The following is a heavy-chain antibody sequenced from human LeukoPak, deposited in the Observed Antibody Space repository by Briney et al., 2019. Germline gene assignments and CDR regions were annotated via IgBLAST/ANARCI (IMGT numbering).Heavy chain of an antibody. CDR3: AKIRITMVRGVITDRGAYYFDY. J-gene: IGHJ4*02. CDR2: IYTSGTT. Sequence: SETLSLTCTVSGGSMNNYYWSWIRQSAGKGLEWIGHIYTSGTTNSNPSLKSRITMSVDTSKQQVSLRLSSVTAADTAVYYCAKIRITMVRGVITDRGAYYFDYWGQGTLVTVSS. CDR1: GGSMNNYY. D-gene: IGHD3-10*01. V-gene: IGHV4-4*07.